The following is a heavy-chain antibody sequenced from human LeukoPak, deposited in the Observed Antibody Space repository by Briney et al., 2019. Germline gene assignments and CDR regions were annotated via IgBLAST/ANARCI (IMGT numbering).Heavy chain of an antibody. V-gene: IGHV4-61*02. CDR1: GGSISSGSYY. D-gene: IGHD3-22*01. Sequence: PSETLSLTCTVSGGSISSGSYYWSWIRQPAGKGLEWIGRIYTSGSTNYNPSLKSRVTISVDTSKNQFSPKLSSVTAADTAVYYCARGGSSGYYSLGYWGQGTLVTVSS. CDR2: IYTSGST. J-gene: IGHJ4*02. CDR3: ARGGSSGYYSLGY.